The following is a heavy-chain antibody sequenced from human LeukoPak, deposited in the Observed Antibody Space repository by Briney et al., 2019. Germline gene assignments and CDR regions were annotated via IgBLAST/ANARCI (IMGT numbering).Heavy chain of an antibody. V-gene: IGHV3-66*01. CDR1: GFTVGNNY. Sequence: GGSLRLSCAASGFTVGNNYMAWVRQVPGKGLEWVSFIYSGGSTYYADSVKGRFSISRDSSKNTMYLQMNSLRVEDTAVYYCARGARGSGTASDYWGQGTLVTVSS. CDR2: IYSGGST. J-gene: IGHJ4*02. CDR3: ARGARGSGTASDY. D-gene: IGHD3-10*01.